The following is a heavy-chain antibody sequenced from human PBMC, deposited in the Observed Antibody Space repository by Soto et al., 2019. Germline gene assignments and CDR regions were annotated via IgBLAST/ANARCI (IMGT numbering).Heavy chain of an antibody. CDR2: INHSGST. CDR1: GGSFSGYY. V-gene: IGHV4-34*01. J-gene: IGHJ5*02. Sequence: PSETLSLTCAVYGGSFSGYYWSWIRQPPGKGLEWIGEINHSGSTNYNPSLKSRVTISVDTSKNQFSLKLSSVTAADTTVYYCARGYGDLYNWFDPWGQGTLVTVSS. D-gene: IGHD4-17*01. CDR3: ARGYGDLYNWFDP.